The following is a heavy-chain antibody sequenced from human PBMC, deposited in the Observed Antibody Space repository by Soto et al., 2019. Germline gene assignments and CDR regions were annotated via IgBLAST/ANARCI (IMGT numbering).Heavy chain of an antibody. D-gene: IGHD3-10*01. V-gene: IGHV4-31*03. CDR2: IYYSGST. CDR3: ARDSKRGNDDAFDI. J-gene: IGHJ3*02. Sequence: XVQLXEXGPGLVKPSQTLSLTCTVSGGSISSGGYYWSWIRQHPGKGLEWIGYIYYSGSTYYNPSLKSRVTISVDTSKNQFSLKLSSVTAADTAVYYCARDSKRGNDDAFDIWGQGTMVTVSS. CDR1: GGSISSGGYY.